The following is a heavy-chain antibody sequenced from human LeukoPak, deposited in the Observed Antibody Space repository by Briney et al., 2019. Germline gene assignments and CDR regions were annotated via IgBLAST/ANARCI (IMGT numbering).Heavy chain of an antibody. CDR1: GYTFIDYH. Sequence: ASVKVSCKASGYTFIDYHIHWVRQAPGQGLEWMGWINPKSGGTKYAQKFQGRVTMTRDTSISTAYMDLSRLRPDDTAVYYCAKDAGTYYYMDVWGKGTTVTVSS. CDR3: AKDAGTYYYMDV. J-gene: IGHJ6*03. V-gene: IGHV1-2*02. CDR2: INPKSGGT.